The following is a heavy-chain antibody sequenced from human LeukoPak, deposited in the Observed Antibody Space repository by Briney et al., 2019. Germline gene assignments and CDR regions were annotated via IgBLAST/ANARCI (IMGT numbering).Heavy chain of an antibody. D-gene: IGHD3-10*01. J-gene: IGHJ4*02. CDR1: GYTFTSYA. CDR3: ARSRWFGEFLFDY. V-gene: IGHV1-3*01. Sequence: GASVKVFCKASGYTFTSYAMHWVREAPGQRLEWMGWINAGNGNTKYSQKFQGRVTITRDTSASTAYMELSSLRSEDTAVYYCARSRWFGEFLFDYWGQGTLVTVSS. CDR2: INAGNGNT.